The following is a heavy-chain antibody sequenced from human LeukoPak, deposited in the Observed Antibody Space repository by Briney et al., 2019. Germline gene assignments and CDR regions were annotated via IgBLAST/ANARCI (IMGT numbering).Heavy chain of an antibody. V-gene: IGHV3-23*01. D-gene: IGHD3-10*01. J-gene: IGHJ4*02. Sequence: PGGSLRLSCAGSGFSFDDYTMHWVRQAPGKGLEWVSAISGSGGSTYYADSVKGRFTISRDNSKNTLYLQMNSLRAEDTAVYYCAKDPTGSYFDYWGQGTLVTVSS. CDR2: ISGSGGST. CDR3: AKDPTGSYFDY. CDR1: GFSFDDYT.